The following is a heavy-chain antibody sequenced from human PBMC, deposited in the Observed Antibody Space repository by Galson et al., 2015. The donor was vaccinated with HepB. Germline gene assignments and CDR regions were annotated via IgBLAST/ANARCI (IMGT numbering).Heavy chain of an antibody. Sequence: CPISGDSVPTNSAACNSIRQSPSTGLEWLGRTYYMSKWYNDYAVSVKSRITINPDTSKNQYSLKLKAVNPDDTALYYCGRDVDRSFDYWGQGTLVTVSS. CDR2: TYYMSKWYN. D-gene: IGHD5-12*01. J-gene: IGHJ4*02. V-gene: IGHV6-1*01. CDR3: GRDVDRSFDY. CDR1: GDSVPTNSAA.